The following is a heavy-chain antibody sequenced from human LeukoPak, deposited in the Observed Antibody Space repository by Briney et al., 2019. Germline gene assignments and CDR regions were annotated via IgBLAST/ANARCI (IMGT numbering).Heavy chain of an antibody. CDR1: GFNFRNYA. V-gene: IGHV3-23*01. J-gene: IGHJ3*02. CDR2: IRSNGDTT. CDR3: ARAEGAYCGGDCYPDAFDI. D-gene: IGHD2-21*02. Sequence: GGSLRLSCEASGFNFRNYAMRWVRQSPDKGLEWISMIRSNGDTTHYSDSVRGRFSISRDNSKNTVYLQMNSLRAEDTAVYYCARAEGAYCGGDCYPDAFDIWGQGTMVTVSS.